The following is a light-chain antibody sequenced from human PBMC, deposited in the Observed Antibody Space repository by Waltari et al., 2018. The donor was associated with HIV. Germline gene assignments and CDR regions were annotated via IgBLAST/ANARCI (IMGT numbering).Light chain of an antibody. Sequence: QSALTQPRSVSGSPGQSVTISCTGTSSDVGGCNYVSWYQQHPGKAPKLMIYDVSKRPSGVPDRFSGSKSGNTASLTISGLQAEDEADYYCASWDDSLNGYVFGTGTKVTVL. V-gene: IGLV2-11*01. CDR3: ASWDDSLNGYV. J-gene: IGLJ1*01. CDR1: SSDVGGCNY. CDR2: DVS.